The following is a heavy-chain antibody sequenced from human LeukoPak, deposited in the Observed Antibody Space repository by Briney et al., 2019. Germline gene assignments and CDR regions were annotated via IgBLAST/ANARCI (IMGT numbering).Heavy chain of an antibody. CDR2: IRYDGSNK. CDR1: GFTFSSYG. V-gene: IGHV3-30*02. Sequence: PGGSLRLSCAASGFTFSSYGMHWVRQAPGKGLEWVTFIRYDGSNKYYADSVKGRFTISRDNSKNTLYLQMNSLRAEDTAVNYCAKDREYSSGWPRVDYWGQGTLVTVSS. CDR3: AKDREYSSGWPRVDY. D-gene: IGHD6-19*01. J-gene: IGHJ4*02.